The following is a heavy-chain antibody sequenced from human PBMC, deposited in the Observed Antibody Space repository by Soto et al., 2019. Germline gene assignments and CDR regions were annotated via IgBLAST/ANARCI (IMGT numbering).Heavy chain of an antibody. CDR2: ISSSSTAI. J-gene: IGHJ4*02. Sequence: RLSCAASGFSFSSYILNWVRQAPGKGLEWVSSISSSSTAIFYGDSVKGRFIISRDNAENSLYLQMNSLKTDDTAVYYCARALPPYYFDCWGQGTLVTVSS. CDR3: ARALPPYYFDC. CDR1: GFSFSSYI. V-gene: IGHV3-21*04.